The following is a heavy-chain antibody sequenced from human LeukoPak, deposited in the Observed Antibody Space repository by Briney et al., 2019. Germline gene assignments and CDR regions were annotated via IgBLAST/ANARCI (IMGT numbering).Heavy chain of an antibody. V-gene: IGHV3-23*01. CDR3: AKDRVRGSGYYQGYFDY. CDR1: GFTFSSYA. CDR2: ISGSGGST. Sequence: GGSLRLSCAASGFTFSSYAMSWVRQAPGKGLEWVSDISGSGGSTYHADSVKGRFTISRDNSKNTLYLQMNSLRAEDTAVYYCAKDRVRGSGYYQGYFDYWGQGTLVTVSS. J-gene: IGHJ4*02. D-gene: IGHD3-22*01.